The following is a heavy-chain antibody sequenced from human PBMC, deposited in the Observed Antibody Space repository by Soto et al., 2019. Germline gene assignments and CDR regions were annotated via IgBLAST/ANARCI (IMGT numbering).Heavy chain of an antibody. CDR1: GYTFTSYY. Sequence: QVQLVQSGAEVKKPGASVKVSCKASGYTFTSYYMHWVRQAPGQGLEWMGIINPSGGSTSYAQKSQGRVTMTRHTPTSTVYMELSSLRSEDTAVYYCARDARNRRVTTVTSSLYYFDYWGQGTLVTVSS. CDR3: ARDARNRRVTTVTSSLYYFDY. D-gene: IGHD4-17*01. CDR2: INPSGGST. V-gene: IGHV1-46*01. J-gene: IGHJ4*02.